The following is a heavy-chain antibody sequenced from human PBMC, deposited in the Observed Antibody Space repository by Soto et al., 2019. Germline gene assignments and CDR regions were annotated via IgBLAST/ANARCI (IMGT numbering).Heavy chain of an antibody. Sequence: SVKVCCKASGGTFSSYAISWVRQAPGQGLEWMGGIIPIFGTANYAQKFQGRVTITADESTSTAYMELSSLRSEDTAVYYCARDRSSIRGAGYAMGVWGQGTTVTVSS. CDR2: IIPIFGTA. V-gene: IGHV1-69*13. CDR3: ARDRSSIRGAGYAMGV. J-gene: IGHJ6*02. D-gene: IGHD3-10*01. CDR1: GGTFSSYA.